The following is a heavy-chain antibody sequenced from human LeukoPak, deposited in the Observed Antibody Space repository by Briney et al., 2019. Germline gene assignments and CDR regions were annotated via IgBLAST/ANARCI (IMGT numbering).Heavy chain of an antibody. CDR2: INSDGSST. Sequence: PGGSLRLSCAASGFTFSNAWMSWVRQAPGKGLVWVSRINSDGSSTSYADSVKGRFTISRDNSKNTLYLQMNSLRAEDTAVYYCAKEVATILPGYYFDYWGQGTQVTVSS. J-gene: IGHJ4*02. CDR1: GFTFSNAW. V-gene: IGHV3-74*01. CDR3: AKEVATILPGYYFDY. D-gene: IGHD5-24*01.